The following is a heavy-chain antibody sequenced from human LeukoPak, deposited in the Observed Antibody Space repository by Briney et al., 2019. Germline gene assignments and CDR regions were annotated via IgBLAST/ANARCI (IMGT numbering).Heavy chain of an antibody. CDR1: GYTFTGYY. V-gene: IGHV1-2*02. Sequence: ASVKVSCKASGYTFTGYYMHWVRQAPGQGLEWMGWINPNSGGTNYAQKFQGRVTMTRDTSISTAYMELSRLRSDDTAVYYCASYCTNGVCYRHAFDIWGQGTVVTVSS. CDR2: INPNSGGT. J-gene: IGHJ3*02. D-gene: IGHD2-8*01. CDR3: ASYCTNGVCYRHAFDI.